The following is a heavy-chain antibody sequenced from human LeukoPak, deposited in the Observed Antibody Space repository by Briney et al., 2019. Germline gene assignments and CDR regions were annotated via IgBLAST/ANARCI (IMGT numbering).Heavy chain of an antibody. CDR3: ARQNNLDAFDI. CDR1: GYGFTSYW. J-gene: IGHJ3*02. D-gene: IGHD1-14*01. CDR2: IYPGDSDT. Sequence: GESLKISCKGSGYGFTSYWIGWVRQMPGKGLEWMGIIYPGDSDTRYSPSFQGQITISADKSISTAYLQWSSLKASDTAMYYCARQNNLDAFDIWGQGTMVTVSS. V-gene: IGHV5-51*01.